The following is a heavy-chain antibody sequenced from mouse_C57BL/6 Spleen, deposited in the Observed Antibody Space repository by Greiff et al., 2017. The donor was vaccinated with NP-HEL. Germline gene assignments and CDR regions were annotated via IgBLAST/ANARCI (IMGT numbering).Heavy chain of an antibody. CDR1: GISITTGNYR. D-gene: IGHD4-1*01. CDR2: IYYSGTF. J-gene: IGHJ2*01. CDR3: ARALTGLFDY. V-gene: IGHV3-5*01. Sequence: EVKLVESGPGLVKPSQTVFLTCTVTGISITTGNYRWSWIRQFPGHKLEWIGYIYYSGTFTYNPSLTSRTTITRDTPKNQFFLEMNSLTAEDTATCYCARALTGLFDYWGQGTTLTVSS.